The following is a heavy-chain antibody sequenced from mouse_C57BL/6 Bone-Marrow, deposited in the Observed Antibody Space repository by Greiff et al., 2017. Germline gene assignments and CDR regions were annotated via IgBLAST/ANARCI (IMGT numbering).Heavy chain of an antibody. CDR2: ISGGGGNT. J-gene: IGHJ1*03. D-gene: IGHD1-1*01. V-gene: IGHV5-9*01. CDR1: GFTFSSYT. CDR3: ARHAYYGSSYWYFDV. Sequence: EVQRVESGGGLVKPGGSLKLSCAASGFTFSSYTMSWVRQTPEKRLEWVATISGGGGNTYYPDSVKGRFTYPDNAKNTLYLQMSSLRSEDTALYYCARHAYYGSSYWYFDVWGTGTTVTVSS.